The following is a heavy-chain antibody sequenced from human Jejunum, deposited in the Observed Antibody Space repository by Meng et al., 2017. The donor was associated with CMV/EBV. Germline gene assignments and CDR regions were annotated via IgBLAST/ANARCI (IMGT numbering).Heavy chain of an antibody. CDR3: ARDLWPHIVVVTAPSEF. V-gene: IGHV1-18*01. J-gene: IGHJ4*02. CDR1: GYTFSSYG. CDR2: ISTYNDNP. Sequence: VQLGASGGEVRRPGASGKVACKASGYTFSSYGFTWVRQAPGQGLEWLGWISTYNDNPKYAQKVQGRVTMTADTSTSTAYMELRSLTSDDTAVYYCARDLWPHIVVVTAPSEFWGQGTLVTVSS. D-gene: IGHD2-21*02.